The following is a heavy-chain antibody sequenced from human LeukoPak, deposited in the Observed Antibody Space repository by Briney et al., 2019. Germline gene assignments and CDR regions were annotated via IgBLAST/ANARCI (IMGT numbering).Heavy chain of an antibody. D-gene: IGHD4-17*01. CDR3: ARDLFGGEWTVTRYYFDY. V-gene: IGHV1-2*02. CDR2: INPNSGGT. J-gene: IGHJ4*02. CDR1: GYTVTGYY. Sequence: ASVKVSCKASGYTVTGYYMHWVRQAPGQGLEWMGWINPNSGGTNYAQKFQGRVTMTRDTSISTAYMELSRLRSDDTAVYYCARDLFGGEWTVTRYYFDYWGQGTLVTVSS.